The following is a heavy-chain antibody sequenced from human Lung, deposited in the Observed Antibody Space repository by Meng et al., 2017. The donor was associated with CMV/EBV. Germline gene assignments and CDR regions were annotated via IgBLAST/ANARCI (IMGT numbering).Heavy chain of an antibody. J-gene: IGHJ4*02. D-gene: IGHD5-12*01. CDR1: GLDFDEYS. V-gene: IGHV3-9*01. CDR3: AQGRSVRYDLGPDS. CDR2: ISWSGDSK. Sequence: SCRDSGLDFDEYSMHWVRQPPGKGLEWVSGISWSGDSKGYADSVKGRFTISRDNAKNSVYPQMNSLRPEGSALYYCAQGRSVRYDLGPDSWGQGTLVTVSS.